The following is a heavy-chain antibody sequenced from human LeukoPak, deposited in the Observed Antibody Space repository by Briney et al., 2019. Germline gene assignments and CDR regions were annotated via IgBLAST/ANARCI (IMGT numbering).Heavy chain of an antibody. D-gene: IGHD3-10*01. CDR1: GGSFSGYY. CDR2: INHSGST. J-gene: IGHJ6*02. CDR3: ARGWMVRGVIMYYYYGMDV. V-gene: IGHV4-34*01. Sequence: PSETLSLTCAVYGGSFSGYYWSWIRQPPGKGLEWIGEINHSGSTNYNPSLKSRVTISVDTSKNQFSLKLSSVTAAGTAVYYCARGWMVRGVIMYYYYGMDVWGQGTTVTVSS.